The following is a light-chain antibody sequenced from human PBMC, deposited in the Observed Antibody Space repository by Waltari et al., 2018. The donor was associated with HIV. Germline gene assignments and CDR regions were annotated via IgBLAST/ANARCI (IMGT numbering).Light chain of an antibody. CDR1: SSNIARTT. CDR2: KNN. Sequence: QSVLTPPPSASGTPGQTVTLPCSGTSSNIARTTVNCYQHHPVTAPKLLIYKNNQRPSGVPDRFSGSKSGTSASLAISGLQSEDEADYYCAAWDDSLNGWVFGGGTKLTVL. V-gene: IGLV1-44*01. J-gene: IGLJ3*02. CDR3: AAWDDSLNGWV.